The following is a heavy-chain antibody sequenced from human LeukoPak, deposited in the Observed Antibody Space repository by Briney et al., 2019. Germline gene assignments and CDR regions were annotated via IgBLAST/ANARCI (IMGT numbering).Heavy chain of an antibody. CDR3: ARVGYYDFWSGYSPRYGNWFDP. CDR1: GFTFSSYW. Sequence: GGSLRLSCAASGFTFSSYWMSWVRQAPGKGLEWVANIKQDGSEKYYVDSVKGRFTISRDNAKNSLYLQMNSLRAEDTAVYYCARVGYYDFWSGYSPRYGNWFDPWGQGTLVTVSS. V-gene: IGHV3-7*01. D-gene: IGHD3-3*01. CDR2: IKQDGSEK. J-gene: IGHJ5*02.